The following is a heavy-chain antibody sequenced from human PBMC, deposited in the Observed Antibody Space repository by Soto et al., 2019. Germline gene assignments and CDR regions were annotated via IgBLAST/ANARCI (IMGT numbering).Heavy chain of an antibody. D-gene: IGHD4-17*01. V-gene: IGHV1-8*01. CDR1: GYTFTSYD. Sequence: ASVKVSCKASGYTFTSYDINWVRQATGQGLEWMGWMNPNSGNTGYAQKFQGRVTMTRNTSISTAYMELSSLRSEDTAVYYCARAYGDYVVEYFQHWGQGTLVTSPQ. J-gene: IGHJ1*01. CDR2: MNPNSGNT. CDR3: ARAYGDYVVEYFQH.